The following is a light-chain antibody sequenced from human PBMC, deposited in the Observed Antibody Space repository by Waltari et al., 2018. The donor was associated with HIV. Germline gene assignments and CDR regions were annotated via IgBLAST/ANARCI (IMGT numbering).Light chain of an antibody. Sequence: QSVLTQPPSVSGAPGRRVIITCTGNSSNIGAPYDVHWYQQLQGAAPKFLISVSTNRPSAVRDRVSVAKSGTSASLAITGLQAGDEADYYCQSYDSSLGASVFGGGTKLTVL. CDR2: VST. CDR1: SSNIGAPYD. J-gene: IGLJ3*02. CDR3: QSYDSSLGASV. V-gene: IGLV1-40*01.